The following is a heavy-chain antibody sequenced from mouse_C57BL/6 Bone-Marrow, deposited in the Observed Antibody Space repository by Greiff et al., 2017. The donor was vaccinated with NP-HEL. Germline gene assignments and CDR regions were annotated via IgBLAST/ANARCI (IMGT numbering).Heavy chain of an antibody. CDR2: INPSTGGT. CDR3: ARVYYGSSYKFAY. CDR1: GYSFTGYY. J-gene: IGHJ3*01. Sequence: EVQLQQSGPELVKPGASVKISCTASGYSFTGYYMNWVKQSPEKSLEWIGEINPSTGGTTYNQKFKAKATLTVDKSSSTAYMQLKSLTSEDSAVYYCARVYYGSSYKFAYWGQGTLVTVSA. D-gene: IGHD1-1*01. V-gene: IGHV1-42*01.